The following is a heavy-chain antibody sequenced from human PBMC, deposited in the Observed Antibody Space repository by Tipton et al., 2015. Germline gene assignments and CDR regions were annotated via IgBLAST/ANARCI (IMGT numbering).Heavy chain of an antibody. CDR3: SRFNTHSLTARRMYSFDY. V-gene: IGHV3-49*03. Sequence: SLRLSCTVSGGSISSNSYYWGWFRQAPGKGLEWVGFIRSEAYGWTTEYAASVNGTFTISRDDSKSIAYLQMNSLKAEDTAVYYCSRFNTHSLTARRMYSFDYWGQGTLVTVSS. CDR1: GGSISSNS. D-gene: IGHD6-6*01. J-gene: IGHJ4*02. CDR2: IRSEAYGWTT.